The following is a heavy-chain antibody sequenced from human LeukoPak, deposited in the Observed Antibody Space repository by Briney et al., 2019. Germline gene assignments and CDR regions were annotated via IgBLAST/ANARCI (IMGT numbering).Heavy chain of an antibody. CDR3: ARRGSYYLPFDS. D-gene: IGHD1-26*01. CDR2: IYPGDSDT. Sequence: GGSLRLSCAASGFTFSSYWMSWVRQAPGKGLEWMGIIYPGDSDTRYSPSFQGQVTISADESINTAYLQWNSLKASDTALYYCARRGSYYLPFDSWGQGTLVTVSS. V-gene: IGHV5-51*01. CDR1: GFTFSSYW. J-gene: IGHJ4*02.